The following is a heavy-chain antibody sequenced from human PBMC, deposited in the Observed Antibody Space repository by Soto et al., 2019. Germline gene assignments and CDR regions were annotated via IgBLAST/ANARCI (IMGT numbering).Heavy chain of an antibody. J-gene: IGHJ5*02. CDR1: GGTFSSYA. Sequence: QVQLVQSGAEVKKPGSSVKVSCKASGGTFSSYAISWVRQAPGQGLEWMGGIIPIFGTANYAQKFQGRVTITADESTSTAYMELSSLRSEDTAVYYCARCPVVVVAATGRYWFDPWGQGTLVTVSS. V-gene: IGHV1-69*01. CDR2: IIPIFGTA. CDR3: ARCPVVVVAATGRYWFDP. D-gene: IGHD2-15*01.